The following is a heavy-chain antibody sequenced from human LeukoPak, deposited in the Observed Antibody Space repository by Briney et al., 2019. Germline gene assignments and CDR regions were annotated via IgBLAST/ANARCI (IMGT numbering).Heavy chain of an antibody. CDR2: IRTKPNNYAT. J-gene: IGHJ4*02. V-gene: IGHV3-73*01. CDR1: GFTFGGSA. Sequence: GGSLRLSCAASGFTFGGSAIHWVRQASGQGLEWVGRIRTKPNNYATAYAASVTGRFTISRDDSKNTAYLQVDSLKPDDTAVYYCTASGSYYFDYWGQGTPVTVSS. CDR3: TASGSYYFDY. D-gene: IGHD1-26*01.